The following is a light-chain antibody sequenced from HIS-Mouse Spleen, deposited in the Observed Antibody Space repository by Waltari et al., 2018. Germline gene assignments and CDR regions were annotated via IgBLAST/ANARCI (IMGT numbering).Light chain of an antibody. J-gene: IGKJ3*01. Sequence: EIVMTQSPDTLSVSPGERAPLSCRASQSVSSNLAWYQQKPGQVPRLLIYGASTRATGIPARFSGSGSGTEFTLTISSLQSEDFAVYYCQQYNNWPLTFGPGTKVDIK. CDR3: QQYNNWPLT. V-gene: IGKV3-15*01. CDR1: QSVSSN. CDR2: GAS.